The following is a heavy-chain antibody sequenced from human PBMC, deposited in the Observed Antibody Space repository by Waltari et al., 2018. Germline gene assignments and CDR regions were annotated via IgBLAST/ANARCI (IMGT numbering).Heavy chain of an antibody. CDR1: GGSISSSNW. J-gene: IGHJ4*02. CDR2: IYHSGST. Sequence: QVQLQESGPGLVKPSGTLSLTCAVSGGSISSSNWWSWVRQPPGRGLEWIGEIYHSGSTNYNPSLKSRVTISVDKSKNQFSLKLSSVTAADTAVYYCARRGGGHHYYDSSGYYDYWGQGTLVTVSS. D-gene: IGHD3-22*01. V-gene: IGHV4-4*02. CDR3: ARRGGGHHYYDSSGYYDY.